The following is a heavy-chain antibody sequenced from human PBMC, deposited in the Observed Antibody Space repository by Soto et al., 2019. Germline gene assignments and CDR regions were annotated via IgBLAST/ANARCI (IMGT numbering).Heavy chain of an antibody. CDR2: ISGSGGST. CDR3: AKRYCSGGSCYPSYYYYYYMDV. CDR1: GFTFSSYA. Sequence: GGSLRLSCAASGFTFSSYAMSWVRQAPGKGLEWVSAISGSGGSTYYADSVKGRFTISRDNSKNTLYLQMNSLRAEDTAVYYCAKRYCSGGSCYPSYYYYYYMDVWGKGTTVTVSS. V-gene: IGHV3-23*01. D-gene: IGHD2-15*01. J-gene: IGHJ6*03.